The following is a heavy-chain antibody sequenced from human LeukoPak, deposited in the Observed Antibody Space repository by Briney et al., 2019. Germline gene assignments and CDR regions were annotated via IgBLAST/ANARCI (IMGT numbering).Heavy chain of an antibody. J-gene: IGHJ6*03. V-gene: IGHV3-33*08. CDR2: IWYGGSNK. D-gene: IGHD2-2*01. CDR1: GFTFSSYG. Sequence: GGSLRLSCAASGFTFSSYGMHWVRQAPGKGLEWVAVIWYGGSNKYYADSVKGRFTISRDNSKNTLYLQMNSLGAEDTAVYYCAKSQYQLPTSYYYYYMDVWGKGTTVTVSS. CDR3: AKSQYQLPTSYYYYYMDV.